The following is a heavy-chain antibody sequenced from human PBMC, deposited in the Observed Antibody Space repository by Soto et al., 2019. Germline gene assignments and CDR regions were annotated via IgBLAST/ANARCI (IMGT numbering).Heavy chain of an antibody. V-gene: IGHV4-30-4*01. J-gene: IGHJ5*02. Sequence: SETLSLTCTVSGGSIISGDYCFICIRQPPWNGLELIGYIYYSGSTYYNPSLKSRVTISVDTSKNQFSLKLSSVTAADTAVYYCARERMRDFWSGYRSGMGDNWFDPWGQGTLVTVSS. CDR2: IYYSGST. CDR1: GGSIISGDYC. D-gene: IGHD3-3*01. CDR3: ARERMRDFWSGYRSGMGDNWFDP.